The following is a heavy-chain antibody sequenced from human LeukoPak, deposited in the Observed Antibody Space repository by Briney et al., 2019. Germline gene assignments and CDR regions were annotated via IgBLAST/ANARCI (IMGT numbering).Heavy chain of an antibody. CDR2: IYYSGST. V-gene: IGHV4-39*07. J-gene: IGHJ5*02. Sequence: SETLSLTCTVSGNSISSGDNYWGWIRQPPGKGLEWIGSIYYSGSTYYNPSLKSRVTISVDTSKNQFSLKLSSVTAADTAVYYCARDYYGSGSYSLNWFDPWGQGTLVTVSS. D-gene: IGHD3-10*01. CDR3: ARDYYGSGSYSLNWFDP. CDR1: GNSISSGDNY.